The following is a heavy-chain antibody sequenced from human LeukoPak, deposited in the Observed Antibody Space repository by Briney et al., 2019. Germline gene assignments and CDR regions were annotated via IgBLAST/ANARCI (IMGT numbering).Heavy chain of an antibody. CDR3: TTGFSHGANDY. Sequence: PGGSLRLSCAASGYTFSDYGMHWVRQAPGKGLEWAASIRYDGTGQYYADSVKGRFTISRDNSRNTLYLQMNSLKTEDTAVYYCTTGFSHGANDYWGQGTLVTVSS. J-gene: IGHJ4*02. V-gene: IGHV3-30*02. CDR2: IRYDGTGQ. CDR1: GYTFSDYG. D-gene: IGHD1-26*01.